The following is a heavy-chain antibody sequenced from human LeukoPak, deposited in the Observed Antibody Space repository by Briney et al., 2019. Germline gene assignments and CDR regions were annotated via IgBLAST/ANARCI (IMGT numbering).Heavy chain of an antibody. CDR3: ARERYGDFGFDY. V-gene: IGHV3-21*01. CDR1: GFSFSSYT. CDR2: IRCSSSYI. Sequence: GGSLRLSCAASGFSFSSYTMNWVRQAPGKGLEWVSSIRCSSSYIYYADSVKGRFTISRDNSENTLYLQMNRLTSEDTAVYYCARERYGDFGFDYWGQGTLVTVSS. J-gene: IGHJ4*02. D-gene: IGHD4-17*01.